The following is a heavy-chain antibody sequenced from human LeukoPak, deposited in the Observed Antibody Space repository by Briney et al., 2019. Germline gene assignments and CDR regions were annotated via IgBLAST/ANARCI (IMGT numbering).Heavy chain of an antibody. Sequence: PGGSPRPSCAASGFTFDDYGMSWVRQAPGKGLEWVSGINWNGGSTGYADSVKGRFTISRDNAKNSLYLQMNSLRTEDTASYYCARVRGYCTNGVCYFDYWGQGTLVTVSS. D-gene: IGHD2-8*01. CDR2: INWNGGST. CDR1: GFTFDDYG. V-gene: IGHV3-20*04. CDR3: ARVRGYCTNGVCYFDY. J-gene: IGHJ4*02.